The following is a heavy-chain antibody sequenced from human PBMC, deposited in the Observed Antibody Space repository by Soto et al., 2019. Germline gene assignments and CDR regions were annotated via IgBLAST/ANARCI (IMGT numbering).Heavy chain of an antibody. CDR3: AKDRSSVDYYYYYMDV. V-gene: IGHV3-9*01. J-gene: IGHJ6*03. CDR1: GFTFDDYA. D-gene: IGHD6-6*01. CDR2: ISWNSGSI. Sequence: GGSLRLSCAASGFTFDDYAMHWVRQAPGKGLEWVSGISWNSGSIGYADSVKGRFTISRDNAKNSLYLQMNSLRAEDTALYYCAKDRSSVDYYYYYMDVWGKGTTVTVSS.